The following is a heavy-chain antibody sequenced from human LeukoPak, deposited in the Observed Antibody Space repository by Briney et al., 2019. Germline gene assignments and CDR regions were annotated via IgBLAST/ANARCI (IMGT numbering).Heavy chain of an antibody. CDR1: GFTFSPYT. Sequence: GGSLRLSCAASGFTFSPYTMHWVRQAPGKGLEWVSLVSSRSSFINYADSVKGRFIISRDDAKNSLYLQMNGLRAEDTAVYYCARGGGFCGGDCYGVDYWGQGTLVTVSP. D-gene: IGHD2-21*01. J-gene: IGHJ4*02. CDR2: VSSRSSFI. V-gene: IGHV3-21*01. CDR3: ARGGGFCGGDCYGVDY.